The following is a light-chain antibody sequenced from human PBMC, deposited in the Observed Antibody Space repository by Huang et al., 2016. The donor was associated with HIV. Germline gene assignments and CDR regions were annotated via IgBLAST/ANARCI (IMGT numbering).Light chain of an antibody. V-gene: IGKV4-1*01. CDR2: WAS. Sequence: DIVMTQSPDSLAVSLGERATINCKSSQSVLYSSNNKNYLAWYQQKPGQPPKLLMYWASTRESGVPDRLSGSGSGTDFTLTISSLQAEDVAVYYCQHHYSSPPYTFGQGTKVEIK. CDR3: QHHYSSPPYT. CDR1: QSVLYSSNNKNY. J-gene: IGKJ2*01.